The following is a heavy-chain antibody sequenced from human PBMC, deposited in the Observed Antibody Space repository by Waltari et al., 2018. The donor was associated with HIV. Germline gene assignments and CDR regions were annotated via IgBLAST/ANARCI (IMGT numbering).Heavy chain of an antibody. Sequence: EVQLLESGGGLVQPGGSLRLSCAASGFTFSNYAMSWVRQAPGKGLEWVSGISGSGGSTYYTDSVKGRFTISRDNSKNTLYLQMDSLRAEDTAVYYCAKGRGKGNYGDYYFDYWGQGSLVTVSS. V-gene: IGHV3-23*01. J-gene: IGHJ4*02. CDR1: GFTFSNYA. D-gene: IGHD4-17*01. CDR2: ISGSGGST. CDR3: AKGRGKGNYGDYYFDY.